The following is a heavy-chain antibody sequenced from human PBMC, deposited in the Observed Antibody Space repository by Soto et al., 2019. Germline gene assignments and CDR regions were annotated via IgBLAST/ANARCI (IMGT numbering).Heavy chain of an antibody. CDR2: ISGSGGST. CDR1: GFTFSSHA. J-gene: IGHJ4*02. D-gene: IGHD3-22*01. CDR3: AKPQYYYDSSGPPSPFDY. V-gene: IGHV3-23*01. Sequence: GGSLRLSCAASGFTFSSHAMSWVRQAPGKGLEWVSAISGSGGSTYYADSVKGRFTISRDNSKNTLYLQMNSLRAEDTAVYYCAKPQYYYDSSGPPSPFDYWGQGTLVTVSS.